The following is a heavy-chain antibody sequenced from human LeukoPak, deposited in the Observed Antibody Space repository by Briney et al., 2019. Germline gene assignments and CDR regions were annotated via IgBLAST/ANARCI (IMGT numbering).Heavy chain of an antibody. J-gene: IGHJ4*02. D-gene: IGHD2-15*01. Sequence: SETLSLTCTVSGGSISSGGYSWSWIRQPPGTGLEWIGYIYHSGSTYYNPSLKSRVTISVDRSKNQFSLKLSSVTAADTAVYYCARVKCSGGSCYYNYFDYWGQGTLVTVSS. CDR3: ARVKCSGGSCYYNYFDY. CDR2: IYHSGST. CDR1: GGSISSGGYS. V-gene: IGHV4-30-2*01.